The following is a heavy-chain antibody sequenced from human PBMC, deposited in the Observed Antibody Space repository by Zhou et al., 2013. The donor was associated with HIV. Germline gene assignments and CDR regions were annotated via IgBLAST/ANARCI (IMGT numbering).Heavy chain of an antibody. D-gene: IGHD3-16*01. J-gene: IGHJ3*01. CDR2: INPFGGST. V-gene: IGHV1-46*01. Sequence: QVQLVQSGAEVKNPGSSVKVSCKTSGGTFSSHGISWVRQTPGQGLEWMGIINPFGGSTSYAQKFQGRVTMTRDTSTSTVYMELSSLRFEDTAVYYCARGRGHRSGYYDGWGQGTMVTVSS. CDR1: GGTFSSHG. CDR3: ARGRGHRSGYYDG.